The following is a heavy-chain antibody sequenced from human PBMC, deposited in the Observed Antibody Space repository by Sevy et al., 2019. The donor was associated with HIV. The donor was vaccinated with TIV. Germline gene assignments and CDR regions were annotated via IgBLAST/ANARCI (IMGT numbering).Heavy chain of an antibody. Sequence: ASVKVSCKASGDTLRKHAISWVRQAPGKGLEWMGGIIPTFDTANFPRKFQDRVTITADESTSTVYMELSSLRSEDTAVYHCARAGENLYYSYYDYWGQGTLVTVSP. V-gene: IGHV1-69*13. CDR2: IIPTFDTA. D-gene: IGHD3-10*01. J-gene: IGHJ4*02. CDR3: ARAGENLYYSYYDY. CDR1: GDTLRKHA.